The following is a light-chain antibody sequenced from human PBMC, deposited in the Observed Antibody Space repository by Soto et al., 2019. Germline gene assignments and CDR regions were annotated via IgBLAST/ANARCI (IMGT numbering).Light chain of an antibody. CDR1: SSVIGRYNM. V-gene: IGLV2-14*02. CDR2: DVS. J-gene: IGLJ1*01. CDR3: TSYTSKNTHV. Sequence: QSALTQPASVSRSPGQSITIACAGTSSVIGRYNMVSWYQQHPGKVPKLLIYDVSIRPSGVSDRFSGSGSGNTASLTISGLQPEDEADYYCTSYTSKNTHVFGSGTKVTVL.